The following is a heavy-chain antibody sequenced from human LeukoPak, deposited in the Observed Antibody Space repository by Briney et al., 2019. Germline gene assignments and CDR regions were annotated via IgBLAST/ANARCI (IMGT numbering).Heavy chain of an antibody. CDR2: IYTSGST. Sequence: SQTLSLTCTVSGDSISSGSYYWRWIRQPAGKGLEWIGRIYTSGSTNYNPSLKSRVTISVDTSKNQFSLKLSSVTAADTAVYYCARGGQLGFYYYYGMDVWGQGTTVTVSS. D-gene: IGHD6-6*01. V-gene: IGHV4-61*02. CDR3: ARGGQLGFYYYYGMDV. J-gene: IGHJ6*02. CDR1: GDSISSGSYY.